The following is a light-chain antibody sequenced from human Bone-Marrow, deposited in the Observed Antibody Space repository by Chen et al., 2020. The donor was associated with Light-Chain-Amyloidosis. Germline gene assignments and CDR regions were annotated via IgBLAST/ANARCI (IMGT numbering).Light chain of an antibody. Sequence: QSALTQPASLSGSPGQSFTISCTGTSGDVGTYNYVSCYQQHPGKAPKVMIYAVSNRPSGVSNRFSGSKSGNTASLTISGLQAEDEADYYCSSFTSSSSYVFGPGTKVTVL. CDR2: AVS. CDR1: SGDVGTYNY. CDR3: SSFTSSSSYV. V-gene: IGLV2-14*01. J-gene: IGLJ1*01.